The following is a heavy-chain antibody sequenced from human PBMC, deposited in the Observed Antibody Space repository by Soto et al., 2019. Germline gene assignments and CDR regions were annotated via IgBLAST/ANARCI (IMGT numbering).Heavy chain of an antibody. V-gene: IGHV4-4*02. J-gene: IGHJ4*02. CDR3: WMSRGWYTLHY. D-gene: IGHD6-19*01. CDR2: MSHSGPT. CDR1: GGSVTTNYW. Sequence: QLQESGPGLVKPSGTLSITCAVSGGSVTTNYWWGWVRQSPVTGLEWIGDMSHSGPTNYSPSLKSRVTLSVDTSKNQFSLELKSVTAADTAAYFCWMSRGWYTLHYWGQGTLVTVSS.